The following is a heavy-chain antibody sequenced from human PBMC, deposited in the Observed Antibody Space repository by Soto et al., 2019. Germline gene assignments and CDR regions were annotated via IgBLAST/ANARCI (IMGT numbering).Heavy chain of an antibody. CDR1: GGSFSGYY. V-gene: IGHV4-34*01. J-gene: IGHJ6*03. D-gene: IGHD6-6*01. CDR3: ARGSSYYMDV. CDR2: INHSGST. Sequence: QVQLQQWDAGLLKPSETLSLTCAVYGGSFSGYYWSWIRQPPGKGLEWIGEINHSGSTNYNPSLKSRVTISVDTSKNQFSLKLSSVTAADTAVYYCARGSSYYMDVWGKGTTVTVSS.